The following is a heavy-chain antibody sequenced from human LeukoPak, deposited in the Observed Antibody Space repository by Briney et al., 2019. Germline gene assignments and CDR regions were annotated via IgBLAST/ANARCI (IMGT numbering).Heavy chain of an antibody. V-gene: IGHV1-2*02. Sequence: ASVEVSCTASGYTFTGYYMPWVRQAPGPGLEWMGWINPNSGGTNYAQKFQGRVTMTRDTSISTAYMELSRLRSDDTAVYYCARDGGGSTKVRGVIYAFDLWGQGTMVTVSS. CDR2: INPNSGGT. D-gene: IGHD3-10*01. J-gene: IGHJ3*01. CDR3: ARDGGGSTKVRGVIYAFDL. CDR1: GYTFTGYY.